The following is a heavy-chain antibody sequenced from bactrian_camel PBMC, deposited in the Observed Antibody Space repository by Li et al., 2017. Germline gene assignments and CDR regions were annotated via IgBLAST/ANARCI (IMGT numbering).Heavy chain of an antibody. V-gene: IGHV3S1*01. CDR2: LYTGGGSV. CDR3: AAGTRPSGGTWYFRSKYDY. CDR1: EDTYSRAC. J-gene: IGHJ4*01. Sequence: QVQLVESGGGTVQAGGSLTLSCAASEDTYSRACMGWFRQAPGMEREAIARLYTGGGSVYYVESAKGRFTLTQDYAKNTIYLQMISLNPEDTAMYYCAAGTRPSGGTWYFRSKYDYWGQGTQVTVS. D-gene: IGHD6*01.